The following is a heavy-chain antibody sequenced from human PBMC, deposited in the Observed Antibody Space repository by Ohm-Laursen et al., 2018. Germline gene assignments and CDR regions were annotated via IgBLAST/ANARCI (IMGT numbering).Heavy chain of an antibody. V-gene: IGHV4-59*08. Sequence: SETLSLTCSVSGGSISSYYWTWIRQPPGKGLVWIGYINYSGCTSYNPSLKSRVTISVATSKNKFSLKLNSVTAADTAVYYCARQESSGWYPDYWGQGTLVTVSS. CDR2: INYSGCT. CDR1: GGSISSYY. J-gene: IGHJ4*02. CDR3: ARQESSGWYPDY. D-gene: IGHD6-19*01.